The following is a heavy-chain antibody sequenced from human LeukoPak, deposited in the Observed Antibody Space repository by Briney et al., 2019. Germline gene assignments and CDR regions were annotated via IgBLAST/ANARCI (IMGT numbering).Heavy chain of an antibody. CDR1: GGSISSGGYY. CDR2: IYYSGST. J-gene: IGHJ5*02. CDR3: ARRPAGYSSRRADNWFDP. Sequence: TLSLTCTVSGGSISSGGYYWSWIRQHPGKGLEWIGYIYYSGSTYYNPSLKSRVTISVDTSKNQFSLKLSSVTAADTAVYYCARRPAGYSSRRADNWFDPWGQGTLVTVSS. D-gene: IGHD6-13*01. V-gene: IGHV4-31*03.